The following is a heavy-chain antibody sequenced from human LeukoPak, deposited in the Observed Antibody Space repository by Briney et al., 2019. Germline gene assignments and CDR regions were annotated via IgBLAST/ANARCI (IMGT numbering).Heavy chain of an antibody. CDR3: ASSIGAYDFWSGLYLRARVVRTNYFDY. CDR1: GYTLTELS. J-gene: IGHJ4*02. D-gene: IGHD3-3*01. Sequence: ASVKVSCKVSGYTLTELSMHWVRQAPGKGLEWMGGFDPEDGETIYAQKFQGRVTMTEDTSTDTAYMELSSLRSEDTAVYYCASSIGAYDFWSGLYLRARVVRTNYFDYWGQGTLVTVSS. V-gene: IGHV1-24*01. CDR2: FDPEDGET.